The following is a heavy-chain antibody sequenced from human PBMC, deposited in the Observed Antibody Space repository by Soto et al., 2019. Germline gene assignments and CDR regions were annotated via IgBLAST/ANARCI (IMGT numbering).Heavy chain of an antibody. CDR1: GYTFVTYG. V-gene: IGHV1-18*01. J-gene: IGHJ4*02. D-gene: IGHD3-16*01. CDR2: ISGYNDNI. Sequence: VQLVQSGAEVKKAGASVKVSCKTSGYTFVTYGISWVRQVPGQGLEWMGWISGYNDNINYAQNFQGRLTLSKDTSTSTAYMELTSLKSDDTAVYYCARDLAGQHGDSWGQGTLITVSS. CDR3: ARDLAGQHGDS.